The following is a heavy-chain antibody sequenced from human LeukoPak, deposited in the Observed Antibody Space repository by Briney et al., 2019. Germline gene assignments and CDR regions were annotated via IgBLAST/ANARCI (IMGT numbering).Heavy chain of an antibody. CDR3: ARDRSWDRASYYYYMDV. CDR2: MSPNSGST. Sequence: GASVKVSCKASGYTFTSYDINWVRQATGQGLEWMGWMSPNSGSTSYAQKFQGRVTMTRDTSTSTVYMELSSLRSEDTAVYYCARDRSWDRASYYYYMDVWGKGTTLTVSS. CDR1: GYTFTSYD. D-gene: IGHD1-26*01. J-gene: IGHJ6*03. V-gene: IGHV1-8*01.